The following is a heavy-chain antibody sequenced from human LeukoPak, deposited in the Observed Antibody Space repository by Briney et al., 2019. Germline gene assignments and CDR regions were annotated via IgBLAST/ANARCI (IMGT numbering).Heavy chain of an antibody. D-gene: IGHD2-21*02. CDR3: AKDSSGVVTAAGYFDP. J-gene: IGHJ5*02. V-gene: IGHV3-30*02. CDR1: GFTFSSYG. Sequence: PGGSLRLSCAASGFTFSSYGKHWVRQAPGKGLEWVAFIRYDGSNKYYADSVKGRFTISRDNSKNTLYLQMNSLRAEDTAVYYCAKDSSGVVTAAGYFDPWGQGTLVTVSS. CDR2: IRYDGSNK.